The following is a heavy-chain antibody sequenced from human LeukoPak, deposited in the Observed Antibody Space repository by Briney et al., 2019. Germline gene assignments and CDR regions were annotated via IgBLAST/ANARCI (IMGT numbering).Heavy chain of an antibody. CDR1: GFTFSSYA. D-gene: IGHD6-19*01. J-gene: IGHJ4*02. Sequence: QSGGSLRLACAASGFTFSSYAMSRVRQAPGKGLEWVSAISASGSSTYYADSVKGRFTISRDNSENTLYLQMSSLRAEDAAVYYCAKDLIAVAGRFDYWGQGTLVTVSS. CDR2: ISASGSST. V-gene: IGHV3-23*01. CDR3: AKDLIAVAGRFDY.